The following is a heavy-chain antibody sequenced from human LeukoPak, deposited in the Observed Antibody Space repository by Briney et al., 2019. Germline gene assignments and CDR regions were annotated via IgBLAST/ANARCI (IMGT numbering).Heavy chain of an antibody. CDR3: ASTFPGTYERLYYFDY. V-gene: IGHV4-59*01. J-gene: IGHJ4*02. D-gene: IGHD3-10*01. CDR2: ISYSGST. Sequence: SETLSLTCTISGGSISSYYWNWIRQPPGKGLEWIGYISYSGSTNYNPSLKSRVTISLDTSKNQFSLKLNSVTAADTAVYYCASTFPGTYERLYYFDYWGQGILVTVSS. CDR1: GGSISSYY.